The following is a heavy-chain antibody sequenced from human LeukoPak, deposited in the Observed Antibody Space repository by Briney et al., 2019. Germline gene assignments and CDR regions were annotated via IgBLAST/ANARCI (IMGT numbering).Heavy chain of an antibody. V-gene: IGHV3-13*01. CDR1: GFTFIDYD. CDR3: ARGGLQVSGIDEFDY. J-gene: IGHJ4*02. Sequence: GSLRLSCAASGFTFIDYDMHWVRQVIGKGLEWVSAIGIRGDTHYSGSVKGRSTISRENAESSLYLQMNSLRAEDTAVYYCARGGLQVSGIDEFDYWGQGTLVTVSS. CDR2: IGIRGDT. D-gene: IGHD6-19*01.